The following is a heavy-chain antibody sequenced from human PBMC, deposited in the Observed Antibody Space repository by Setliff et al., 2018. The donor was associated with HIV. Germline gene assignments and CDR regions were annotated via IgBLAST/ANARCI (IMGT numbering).Heavy chain of an antibody. J-gene: IGHJ4*02. Sequence: ASVKVSCKASGYSFSKYGISWVRQAPGKGLEWLGGFDPEERDTNYAQKFQGRFTMTEDTSTDTAYMELSRLRSEDTAVYFCAADYYDSSGFYVWLGFWGQGTLVTVSS. V-gene: IGHV1-24*01. CDR1: GYSFSKYG. CDR2: FDPEERDT. CDR3: AADYYDSSGFYVWLGF. D-gene: IGHD3-22*01.